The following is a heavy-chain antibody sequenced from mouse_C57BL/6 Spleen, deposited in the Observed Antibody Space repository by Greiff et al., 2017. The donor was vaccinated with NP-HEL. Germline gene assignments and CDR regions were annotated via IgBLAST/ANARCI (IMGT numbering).Heavy chain of an antibody. Sequence: VKLMESGAELVRPGTSVKVSCKASGYAFTNYLIEWVKQRPGQGLEWIGVINPGSGGTNYNEKFKGKATLTADKSSSTAYMQLSSLTSEDSAVYFCASSSGLTFAYWGQGTLVTVSA. CDR2: INPGSGGT. CDR1: GYAFTNYL. V-gene: IGHV1-54*01. J-gene: IGHJ3*01. CDR3: ASSSGLTFAY. D-gene: IGHD3-2*02.